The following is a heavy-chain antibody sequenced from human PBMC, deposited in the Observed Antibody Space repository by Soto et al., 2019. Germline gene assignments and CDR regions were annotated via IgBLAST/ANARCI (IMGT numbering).Heavy chain of an antibody. CDR2: IQHNGNDI. J-gene: IGHJ6*02. CDR1: GFAFSAYS. Sequence: QVYLVESGGGVVQPGGSLRLSCEASGFAFSAYSMHWVRQAPGKGLEWVAVIQHNGNDIYYGDSVMGRFTVSRDNYKNILYLQMNGLAPEDTAHYYCVRVGGGYSYGNGLDDWGQATTVSVSS. CDR3: VRVGGGYSYGNGLDD. D-gene: IGHD5-18*01. V-gene: IGHV3-30-3*01.